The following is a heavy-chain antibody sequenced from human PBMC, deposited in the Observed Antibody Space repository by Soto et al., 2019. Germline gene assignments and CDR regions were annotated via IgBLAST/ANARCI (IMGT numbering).Heavy chain of an antibody. CDR1: GFSLSNARMG. CDR2: IFSNDEK. J-gene: IGHJ5*02. V-gene: IGHV2-26*01. CDR3: ARSPLRGGTTRNWFDP. D-gene: IGHD1-1*01. Sequence: GSGPTLVNPTETLTLTCTVSGFSLSNARMGVSWIRQPPGKALEWLAHIFSNDEKSYSTSLKSRLTISKDTSKSQVVLTMTNMDPVDTATYYCARSPLRGGTTRNWFDPWGQGTLVTVSS.